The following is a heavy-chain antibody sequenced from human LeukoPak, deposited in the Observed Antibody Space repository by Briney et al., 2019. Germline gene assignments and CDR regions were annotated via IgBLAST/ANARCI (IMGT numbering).Heavy chain of an antibody. V-gene: IGHV4-59*01. CDR1: GDSISGYY. Sequence: PSETLSLTCTVSGDSISGYYWSWIRQPPGAALAWIGYIYYNGNTNYSPSLKSRVTISVDTSKNQFTLKLSSVTAADTAVYYCAREYYYHGMDVWGQGTTVTVSS. J-gene: IGHJ6*02. CDR3: AREYYYHGMDV. CDR2: IYYNGNT.